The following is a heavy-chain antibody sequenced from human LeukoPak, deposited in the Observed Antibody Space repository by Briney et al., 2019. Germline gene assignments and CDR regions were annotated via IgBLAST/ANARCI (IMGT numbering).Heavy chain of an antibody. J-gene: IGHJ4*02. CDR1: GFTFSTYW. CDR3: AKLVVVIGTIDYFDY. Sequence: GGSLRLSCTASGFTFSTYWMSWVRQAPGKGLEWVANINQDGTAKYYVDSVKGRFTVSRDNAKDSLYLQMNSLRAEDTSVYYCAKLVVVIGTIDYFDYWGQGTLVTVSS. CDR2: INQDGTAK. D-gene: IGHD2-21*01. V-gene: IGHV3-7*01.